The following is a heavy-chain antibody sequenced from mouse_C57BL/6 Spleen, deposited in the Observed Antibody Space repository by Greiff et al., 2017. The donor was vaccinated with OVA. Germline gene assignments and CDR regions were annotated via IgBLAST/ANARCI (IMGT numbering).Heavy chain of an antibody. CDR2: IDPETGGT. CDR3: TRSSGSGYSFAY. J-gene: IGHJ3*01. Sequence: VQLQQSGAELVRPGASVTLSCKASGYTFTDYEMHWVKQTPVHGLEWIGAIDPETGGTAYNQKFKGKAILTADKSSSTAYMELRSLTSEDSAVYYCTRSSGSGYSFAYWGQGTLVTVSA. D-gene: IGHD1-1*01. V-gene: IGHV1-15*01. CDR1: GYTFTDYE.